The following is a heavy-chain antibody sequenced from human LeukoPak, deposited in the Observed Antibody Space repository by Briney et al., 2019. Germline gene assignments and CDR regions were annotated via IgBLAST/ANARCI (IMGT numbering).Heavy chain of an antibody. V-gene: IGHV3-30*02. CDR2: IRYDGSNK. Sequence: GGSLRLSCAASGFTFSSYGMHWVRQAPGKGLEWVAFIRYDGSNKYYGDSVKGRFTISRDNSKNTLYLQMNSLRAEDTAVYYCAKLSSTSRTPEYDYWGQGTLVTVSS. D-gene: IGHD2-2*01. CDR1: GFTFSSYG. CDR3: AKLSSTSRTPEYDY. J-gene: IGHJ4*02.